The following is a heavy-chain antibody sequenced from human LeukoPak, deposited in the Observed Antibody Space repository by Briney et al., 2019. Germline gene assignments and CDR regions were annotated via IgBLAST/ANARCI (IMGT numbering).Heavy chain of an antibody. V-gene: IGHV1-24*01. J-gene: IGHJ4*02. CDR2: FDPEDGET. CDR3: ATRYGGYDSGFDH. Sequence: GASVKVSCKVSGYTLTKLSMHWVRQAPGKGLEWMGGFDPEDGETIYAQKFQGRVTMTEDTSTDTAYMELSSLRSEDTAEYYCATRYGGYDSGFDHWGQGTLVTVSS. CDR1: GYTLTKLS. D-gene: IGHD5-12*01.